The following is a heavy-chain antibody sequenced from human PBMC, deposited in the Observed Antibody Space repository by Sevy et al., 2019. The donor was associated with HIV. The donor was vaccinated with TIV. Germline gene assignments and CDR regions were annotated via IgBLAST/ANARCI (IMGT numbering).Heavy chain of an antibody. J-gene: IGHJ3*02. D-gene: IGHD3-3*01. Sequence: GSLRLSCAASGFTFSSYSMNWVRQAPGKGLEWVSSISSSSSYIYYADSVKGRFTISRDNAKNSLYLQMNSLRAEDTAVYYCARDGIYDFWSGYFHAFDIWGQGTMVTVSS. CDR2: ISSSSSYI. V-gene: IGHV3-21*01. CDR3: ARDGIYDFWSGYFHAFDI. CDR1: GFTFSSYS.